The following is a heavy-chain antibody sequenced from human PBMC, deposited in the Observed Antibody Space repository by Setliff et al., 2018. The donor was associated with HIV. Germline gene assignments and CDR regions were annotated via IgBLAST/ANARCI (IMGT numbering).Heavy chain of an antibody. V-gene: IGHV3-74*01. J-gene: IGHJ3*01. CDR3: ARDASYTYTYDDDDLDV. D-gene: IGHD2-2*02. CDR1: GFNIRNYW. CDR2: VNSEGFKT. Sequence: GESLKISCVASGFNIRNYWMHWVRQLPGKELVWVSRVNSEGFKTNYADSVRGRFTISRDNGKNTLFLQMNSLRADDTGVYFCARDASYTYTYDDDDLDVWGQVTVVTVSS.